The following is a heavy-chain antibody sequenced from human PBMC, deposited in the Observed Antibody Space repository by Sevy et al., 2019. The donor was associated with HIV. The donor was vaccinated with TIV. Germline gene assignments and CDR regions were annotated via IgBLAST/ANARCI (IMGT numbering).Heavy chain of an antibody. CDR3: ARTGRDGYNPHYYYYYYMDV. D-gene: IGHD5-12*01. V-gene: IGHV3-53*01. CDR1: GFTVSSNY. Sequence: GGSLSLSCAASGFTVSSNYMSWVRQAPGKGLEWASVIYSGGSTYYADSVKGRFTISRDNSKNTLYLQMNSLRAEDTAVYYCARTGRDGYNPHYYYYYYMDVWGKGTTVTVSS. CDR2: IYSGGST. J-gene: IGHJ6*03.